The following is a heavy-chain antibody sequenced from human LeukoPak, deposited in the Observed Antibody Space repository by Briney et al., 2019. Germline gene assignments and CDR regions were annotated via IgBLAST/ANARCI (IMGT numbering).Heavy chain of an antibody. CDR3: ARGRIAVAAPYYYYMDV. CDR1: SGSFSGYY. J-gene: IGHJ6*03. Sequence: SETLSLTCPVYSGSFSGYYWSWIRQPPGKGLEWIGEINHSGSTNYNPSLKSRVTISVDTSKNQFSLKLSSVTAADTAVYYCARGRIAVAAPYYYYMDVWGKGTTVTVSS. CDR2: INHSGST. V-gene: IGHV4-34*01. D-gene: IGHD6-19*01.